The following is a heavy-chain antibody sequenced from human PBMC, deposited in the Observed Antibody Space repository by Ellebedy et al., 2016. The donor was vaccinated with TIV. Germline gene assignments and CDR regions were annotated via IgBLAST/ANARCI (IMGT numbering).Heavy chain of an antibody. D-gene: IGHD4-17*01. J-gene: IGHJ4*02. CDR3: AARWDYGDSGY. CDR2: IIPILGIA. Sequence: SVKVSCXASGGTFSSYAISWVRQAPGQGLEWMGRIIPILGIANYAQKFQGRVTITADKSTSTAYMELSSLRSEDTAVYYCAARWDYGDSGYWGQGTLVTVSS. V-gene: IGHV1-69*04. CDR1: GGTFSSYA.